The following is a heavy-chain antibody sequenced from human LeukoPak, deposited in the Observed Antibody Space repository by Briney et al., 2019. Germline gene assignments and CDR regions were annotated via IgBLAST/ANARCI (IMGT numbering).Heavy chain of an antibody. CDR1: GYTFTGYY. CDR2: INPNSGGT. Sequence: ASVKVSCKASGYTFTGYYMHWVRQAPGQGLEWMGWINPNSGGTNYAQKFQGRVTMTRDTSISTAYMELSRLRSDDTAVYYCARGRQLYSYGYDWFDPWGQGTLVTVSS. J-gene: IGHJ5*02. V-gene: IGHV1-2*02. D-gene: IGHD5-18*01. CDR3: ARGRQLYSYGYDWFDP.